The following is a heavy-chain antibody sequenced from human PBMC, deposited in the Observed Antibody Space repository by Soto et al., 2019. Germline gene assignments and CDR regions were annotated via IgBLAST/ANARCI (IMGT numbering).Heavy chain of an antibody. CDR3: ARAVGNSLFDY. J-gene: IGHJ4*02. CDR1: GGSISSGGHY. Sequence: SETLSLTCTVSGGSISSGGHYWSWIRQHPGKGLEWIGYIYYSGSTYYNPSLKSRITISVDTSKNQFSLKLSSVTAADTAVYYCARAVGNSLFDYWGQGTLVTVSS. V-gene: IGHV4-31*03. D-gene: IGHD2-15*01. CDR2: IYYSGST.